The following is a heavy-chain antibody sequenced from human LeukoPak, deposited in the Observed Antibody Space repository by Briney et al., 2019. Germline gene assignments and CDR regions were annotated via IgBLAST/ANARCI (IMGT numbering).Heavy chain of an antibody. D-gene: IGHD3-22*01. J-gene: IGHJ2*01. CDR3: ARRAYYDSSGYHPTSGYFDL. V-gene: IGHV4-4*08. Sequence: SETLSPTCTVSGGSMFNYYWNWIRQPPGKGLEWIGYIYVNGITNYSPSLRSRGTISIATSKNQFSLRLTSVTAADTAMYYCARRAYYDSSGYHPTSGYFDLWGRGTLVSVSS. CDR2: IYVNGIT. CDR1: GGSMFNYY.